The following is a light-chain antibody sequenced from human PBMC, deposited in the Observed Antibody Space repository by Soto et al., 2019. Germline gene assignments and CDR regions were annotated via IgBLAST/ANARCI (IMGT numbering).Light chain of an antibody. V-gene: IGKV3-11*01. Sequence: EIVLTQSPATLSLSPGERATLSCRASQSVDTYLAWYQQKPGQAPRLLIYDASNRATGIPARFSGGGSGTDFTLTISSLEPEDFAVYYCQQYTTSPFTFGPGTKVDIK. CDR2: DAS. J-gene: IGKJ3*01. CDR1: QSVDTY. CDR3: QQYTTSPFT.